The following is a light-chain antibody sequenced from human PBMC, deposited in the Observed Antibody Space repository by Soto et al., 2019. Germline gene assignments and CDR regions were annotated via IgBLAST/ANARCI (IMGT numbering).Light chain of an antibody. CDR2: SAS. CDR1: QSISTY. Sequence: DIQMTQSPSSLSASVGDRVTITWRASQSISTYLNWYQQKPGKAPKLMIYSASSLQSGVPSRFSDSGSGTDFTLTISSLQPEDFAPYFCQQSYNTPRTFGPGTKVEIK. V-gene: IGKV1-39*01. J-gene: IGKJ3*01. CDR3: QQSYNTPRT.